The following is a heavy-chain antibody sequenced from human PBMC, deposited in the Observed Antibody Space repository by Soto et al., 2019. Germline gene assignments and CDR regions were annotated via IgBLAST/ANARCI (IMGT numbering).Heavy chain of an antibody. CDR2: IYPGDFDT. J-gene: IGHJ4*02. CDR1: GYSFTSFW. V-gene: IGHV5-51*01. CDR3: ARRLSPLDPYHFDY. Sequence: GESLKISCKGSGYSFTSFWIAWVRQMPGKGLEWMGIIYPGDFDTRYSPSFQGQVTISADKSINTAYLQWSSLKASDTAMYYCARRLSPLDPYHFDYWGQGTLVTVSS.